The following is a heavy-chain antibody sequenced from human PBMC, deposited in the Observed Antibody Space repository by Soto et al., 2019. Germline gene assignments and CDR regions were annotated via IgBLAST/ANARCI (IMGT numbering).Heavy chain of an antibody. J-gene: IGHJ3*02. V-gene: IGHV1-18*04. CDR1: GYTFTNHG. CDR2: INPYNANT. CDR3: AMDRVAGIWGDAFDI. D-gene: IGHD3-16*01. Sequence: QVQLVQSGTEVKKPGASVKVSCKTSGYTFTNHGINWVRQAPGQGLEWMGWINPYNANTNYAQKLQGRVTMTTDPATTTANMDPRSLTSADTSVYYCAMDRVAGIWGDAFDIWGQGTVVTVSS.